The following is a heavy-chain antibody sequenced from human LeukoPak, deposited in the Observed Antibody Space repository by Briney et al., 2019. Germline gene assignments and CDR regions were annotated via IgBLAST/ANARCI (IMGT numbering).Heavy chain of an antibody. CDR2: INDEGSD. J-gene: IGHJ4*02. CDR3: ARLWDYGSGTP. CDR1: GGSFSGSH. Sequence: KPSETLSLTCAVYGGSFSGSHLSWIRQPPGKGLEWIGEINDEGSDNYNPSLKSRVTILVDTSKKHISLKLSSVTAADTAVYYCARLWDYGSGTPWGQGTLVTVSS. D-gene: IGHD3-10*01. V-gene: IGHV4-34*01.